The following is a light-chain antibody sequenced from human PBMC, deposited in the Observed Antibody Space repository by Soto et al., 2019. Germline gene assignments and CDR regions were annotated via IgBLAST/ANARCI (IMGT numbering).Light chain of an antibody. V-gene: IGKV3-20*01. CDR3: QQYGSSPT. Sequence: IVLTQSPDTLSLSPGERDTLSCGASQSVNNYYLAWYQQKPGQAPRLLIYDASTRATGIPDRFSGSGSGTDFTLTISRLEREDFAVYYCQQYGSSPTFGQGTKVEIK. J-gene: IGKJ1*01. CDR2: DAS. CDR1: QSVNNYY.